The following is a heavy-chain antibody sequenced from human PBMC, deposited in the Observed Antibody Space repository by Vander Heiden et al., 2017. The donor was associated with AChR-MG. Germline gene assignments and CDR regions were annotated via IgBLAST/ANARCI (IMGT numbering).Heavy chain of an antibody. CDR3: AKDASIAAAGPRWFDP. Sequence: QVQLVESGGGVVQPGRSLRLSCAASGFTFSSYGMHWVRQAPGKGLEWVAVISYDGSNKYYADSVKGRFTISRDNSKNTLYLQMNSLRAEDTAVYYCAKDASIAAAGPRWFDPWGQGTLVTVSS. CDR1: GFTFSSYG. CDR2: ISYDGSNK. J-gene: IGHJ5*02. D-gene: IGHD6-13*01. V-gene: IGHV3-30*18.